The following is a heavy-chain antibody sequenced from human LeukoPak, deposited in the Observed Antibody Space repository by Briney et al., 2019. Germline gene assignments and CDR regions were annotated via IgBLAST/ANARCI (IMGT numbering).Heavy chain of an antibody. Sequence: GASVKVSCKASGYTFTGFYMHWVRQAPRQGLEWMGIINPSGGSTSYAQKFQGRVTMTRDTSTSTVYMELSSLRSEDTAVYYCARERSTAVIDYWGQGTLVTVSS. CDR3: ARERSTAVIDY. V-gene: IGHV1-46*01. D-gene: IGHD6-13*01. CDR1: GYTFTGFY. CDR2: INPSGGST. J-gene: IGHJ4*02.